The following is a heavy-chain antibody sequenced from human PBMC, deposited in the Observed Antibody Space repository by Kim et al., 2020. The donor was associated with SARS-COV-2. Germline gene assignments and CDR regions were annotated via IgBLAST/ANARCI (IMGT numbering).Heavy chain of an antibody. V-gene: IGHV3-30*04. CDR3: ARDYDY. CDR2: ISYDGSNK. J-gene: IGHJ4*02. Sequence: GRSLRLSCAASGFTFSSYAMHWVRQAPGKGLEWVAVISYDGSNKYYADSVKGRFTISRDNSKNTLYLQMNSLRAEDTAVYYCARDYDYWGQGTLVTVSS. CDR1: GFTFSSYA.